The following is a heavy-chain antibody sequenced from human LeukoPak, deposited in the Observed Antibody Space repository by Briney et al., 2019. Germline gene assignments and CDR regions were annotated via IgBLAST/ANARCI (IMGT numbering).Heavy chain of an antibody. CDR3: ARHPRGYYDSSGYPIYYFDY. Sequence: GESLKISCQGSGYTFTNYWIGWVRQMPGKGLEWMGIIYPGDSDTRYSPSFQGQVTISADKSISTAYLQWSSLKASDTAMYYCARHPRGYYDSSGYPIYYFDYWGQGTLVTVSS. J-gene: IGHJ4*02. D-gene: IGHD3-22*01. CDR2: IYPGDSDT. CDR1: GYTFTNYW. V-gene: IGHV5-51*01.